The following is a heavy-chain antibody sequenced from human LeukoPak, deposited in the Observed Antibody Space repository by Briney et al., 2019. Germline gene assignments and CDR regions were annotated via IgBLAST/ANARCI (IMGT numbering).Heavy chain of an antibody. Sequence: ASVKVSFKASGYTCISYGISWVRQAPGQGLEWMGWISAYNGDTNYAQKVQGRVTMTTDTSTSTAYMELGALTSDDTAVYYCARVATSSSWYSDYWGQGTLVTVSS. J-gene: IGHJ4*02. CDR3: ARVATSSSWYSDY. V-gene: IGHV1-18*01. D-gene: IGHD6-13*01. CDR1: GYTCISYG. CDR2: ISAYNGDT.